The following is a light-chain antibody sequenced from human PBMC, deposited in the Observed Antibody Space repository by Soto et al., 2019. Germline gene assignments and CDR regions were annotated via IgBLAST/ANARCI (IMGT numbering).Light chain of an antibody. V-gene: IGKV3-15*01. CDR1: ESVSTN. Sequence: EIVMTQSPATLSLSPGERATLSCRASESVSTNLAWYQQKAGQAPRLLIYGASTRATGIPARFSASGSGTEFTLTISSLQSEDSAIYYCHQYNDWPRTFGQGTKVDIK. CDR2: GAS. J-gene: IGKJ1*01. CDR3: HQYNDWPRT.